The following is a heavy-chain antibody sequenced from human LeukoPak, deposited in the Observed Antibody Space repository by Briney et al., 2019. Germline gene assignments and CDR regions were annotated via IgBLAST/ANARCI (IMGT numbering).Heavy chain of an antibody. V-gene: IGHV3-23*01. D-gene: IGHD2/OR15-2a*01. J-gene: IGHJ4*02. Sequence: PGGSLRLSCAASGFTFSSYSMNWVRQAPGKGQEWASGISGSGDTTYYAESVKGRFTISRDNSKNTVYLQVNSLRAEDTATYHCAKDRRTTLYGEFEYWGQGTLVTVSS. CDR3: AKDRRTTLYGEFEY. CDR2: ISGSGDTT. CDR1: GFTFSSYS.